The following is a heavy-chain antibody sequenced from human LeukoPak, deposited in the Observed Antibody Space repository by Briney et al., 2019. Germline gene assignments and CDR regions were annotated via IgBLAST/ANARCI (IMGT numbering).Heavy chain of an antibody. CDR3: VVKYNWNYFDY. V-gene: IGHV3-30*03. CDR2: ISYDGSNK. CDR1: GFTFSSYG. D-gene: IGHD1-20*01. J-gene: IGHJ4*02. Sequence: GGSLRLSCAASGFTFSSYGMHWVRQAPGKGLEWVAVISYDGSNKYYADSVKGRFTISRDNSKNTLYLQMNSLRAEDTAVYYCVVKYNWNYFDYWGQGTLVTVSS.